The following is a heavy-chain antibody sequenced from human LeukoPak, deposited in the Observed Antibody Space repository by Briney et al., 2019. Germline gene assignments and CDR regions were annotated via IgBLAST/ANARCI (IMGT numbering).Heavy chain of an antibody. CDR1: GGSISDSRYY. Sequence: SETLSLTCLVSGGSISDSRYYWGWIRQPPGKGLEWIGSIYYTETTYFNPSLKSRVTISLDTSTRQFSLKMRSVTAADTGVYYCARLVVRGLPPPYYYGMHVWGQGTAVTVSS. J-gene: IGHJ6*02. CDR2: IYYTETT. V-gene: IGHV4-39*01. CDR3: ARLVVRGLPPPYYYGMHV. D-gene: IGHD3-10*01.